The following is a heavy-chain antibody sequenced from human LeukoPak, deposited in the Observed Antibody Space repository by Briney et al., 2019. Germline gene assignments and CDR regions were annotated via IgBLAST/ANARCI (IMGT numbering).Heavy chain of an antibody. CDR1: GGTFSSYA. D-gene: IGHD1-7*01. CDR3: ARHSRELHGFDP. CDR2: MNPNSGNT. V-gene: IGHV1-8*02. Sequence: ASVKVSCKASGGTFSSYAISWVRQATGQGLEWMGWMNPNSGNTGYAQKFQGRVTMTRNTSISTAYMELSSLRSEDTAVYYCARHSRELHGFDPWGQRTLVTVSS. J-gene: IGHJ5*02.